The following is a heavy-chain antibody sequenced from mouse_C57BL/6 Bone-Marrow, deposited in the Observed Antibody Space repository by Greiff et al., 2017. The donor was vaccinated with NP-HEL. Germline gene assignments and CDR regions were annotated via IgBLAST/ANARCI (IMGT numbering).Heavy chain of an antibody. CDR1: GYTFTSYW. Sequence: VQLLQPGTELVKPGASVKLSCTASGYTFTSYWMPWVKQRPGQGLEWIGNINPSNGGTNYNEKFKSKATLTVDKYTSTAYMELSSLTSGDSAVYYCARPLFAYWGQGTLVTVSA. CDR2: INPSNGGT. CDR3: ARPLFAY. V-gene: IGHV1-53*01. J-gene: IGHJ3*01.